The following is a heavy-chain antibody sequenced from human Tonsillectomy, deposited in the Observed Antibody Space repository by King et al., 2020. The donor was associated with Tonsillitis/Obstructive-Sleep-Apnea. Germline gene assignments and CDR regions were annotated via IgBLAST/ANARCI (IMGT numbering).Heavy chain of an antibody. CDR3: AKASGAAMGMVDY. D-gene: IGHD5-18*01. J-gene: IGHJ4*02. CDR1: GFTFTNYA. CDR2: ISGSGGGT. V-gene: IGHV3-23*04. Sequence: VQLVESGGGLVQPGGSLRLSCAASGFTFTNYAMTWVRQDPGKGLEWVSAISGSGGGTYYADSVKGRFTISRDNSKNTLWLQMNSLRAEDTAVYYCAKASGAAMGMVDYWGQGTLVTVSS.